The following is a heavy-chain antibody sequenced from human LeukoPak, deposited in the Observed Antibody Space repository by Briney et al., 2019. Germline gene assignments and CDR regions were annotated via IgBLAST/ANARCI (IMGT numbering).Heavy chain of an antibody. J-gene: IGHJ4*02. Sequence: PGRSLRLSCAASGFTFSSYGMHWVRQAPGKGLEWVAVIAFDGTNKYYADSVKGRFTISRDNSKNTLYLQMNSLRAEDTAVYYCAKGTGGDYVPWVDYWGQGTLVTVSP. V-gene: IGHV3-30*18. D-gene: IGHD4-17*01. CDR3: AKGTGGDYVPWVDY. CDR2: IAFDGTNK. CDR1: GFTFSSYG.